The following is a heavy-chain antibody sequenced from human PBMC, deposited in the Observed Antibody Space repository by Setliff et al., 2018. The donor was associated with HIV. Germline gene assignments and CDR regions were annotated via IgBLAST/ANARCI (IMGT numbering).Heavy chain of an antibody. J-gene: IGHJ3*02. Sequence: GGSLRLSCAASGFTFSSYWMSWVRQAPGKGLEWVANIKQDGSEKYYVDSVKGRFTISRDNAKNSLYLQMNSLRAEDTAVYYCATSLPPGISYVYDAFDIWGQGTMVTVS. CDR1: GFTFSSYW. CDR3: ATSLPPGISYVYDAFDI. CDR2: IKQDGSEK. V-gene: IGHV3-7*01. D-gene: IGHD3-16*01.